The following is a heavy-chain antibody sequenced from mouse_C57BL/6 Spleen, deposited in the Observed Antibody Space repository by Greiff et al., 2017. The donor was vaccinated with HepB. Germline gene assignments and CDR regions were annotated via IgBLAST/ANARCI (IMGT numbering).Heavy chain of an antibody. D-gene: IGHD2-4*01. J-gene: IGHJ3*01. CDR3: ARGDYDERVAWFAY. CDR1: GYTFTSYW. CDR2: IHPNSGST. Sequence: QVQLQQSGAELVKPGASVKLSCKASGYTFTSYWMHWVKQRPGQGLEWIGMIHPNSGSTNYNEKFKSKATLTVDKSSSTAYMQLSSLTSEDSAVYYCARGDYDERVAWFAYWGQGTLVTVSA. V-gene: IGHV1-64*01.